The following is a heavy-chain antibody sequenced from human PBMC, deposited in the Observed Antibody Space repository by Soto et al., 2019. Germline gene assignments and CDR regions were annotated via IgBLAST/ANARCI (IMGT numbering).Heavy chain of an antibody. D-gene: IGHD3-10*01. V-gene: IGHV4-39*02. CDR1: GDSISSSNSH. CDR2: VYYGGAIFYSGNI. J-gene: IGHJ6*02. CDR3: ARDRITMVRGALGSYGMDV. Sequence: SETLSLTCTVSGDSISSSNSHWGWTRQPPGKGLEYIGSVYYGGAIFYSGNIYYNPSLKSRVTISVDTSKNQFSLKLSSVTAADTAVYYCARDRITMVRGALGSYGMDVWGQGTTVTVSS.